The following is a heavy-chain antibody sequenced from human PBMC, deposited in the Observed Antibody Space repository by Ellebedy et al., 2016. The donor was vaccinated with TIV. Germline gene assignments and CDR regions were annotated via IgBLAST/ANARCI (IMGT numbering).Heavy chain of an antibody. D-gene: IGHD4-17*01. CDR1: GGSVSSGSQY. CDR2: MYYSGST. CDR3: ARWDYGADDAFDI. Sequence: MPSETLSLTCTVYGGSVSSGSQYWSWIRQPSGKGLEWIGYMYYSGSTNYNPSLKCRVNISEATCTNQFALKLSSVTAADTAVYYCARWDYGADDAFDIWGQGTMVTVSS. J-gene: IGHJ3*02. V-gene: IGHV4-61*01.